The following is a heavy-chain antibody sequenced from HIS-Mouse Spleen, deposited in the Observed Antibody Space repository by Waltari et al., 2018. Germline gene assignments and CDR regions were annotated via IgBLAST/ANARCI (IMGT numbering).Heavy chain of an antibody. CDR3: ARVKYSNAFDI. CDR1: GGSISSYY. D-gene: IGHD6-6*01. Sequence: QVQLQESGPGLVKPSETLSLTCTVSGGSISSYYWSWIRQPPGKGLEWIGYIYYSGSTNYNPSLKSRVTISVDTSKNQFSLKLSSVTAADTAVYYCARVKYSNAFDIWGQGTMVTVSS. J-gene: IGHJ3*02. CDR2: IYYSGST. V-gene: IGHV4-59*01.